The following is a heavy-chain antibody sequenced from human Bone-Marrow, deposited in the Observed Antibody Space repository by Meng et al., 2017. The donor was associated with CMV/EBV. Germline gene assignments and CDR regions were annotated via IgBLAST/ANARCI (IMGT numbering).Heavy chain of an antibody. CDR2: IYYSGST. Sequence: SGGYYWSWIRQHPGKGLEWIGYIYYSGSTYYNPSLKSRVTISVDTSKNQFSLKLSSVTAADTAVYYCARGAINYDFWSGYYTYYFDYWGRGTLVTVSS. CDR1: SGGYY. J-gene: IGHJ4*01. D-gene: IGHD3-3*01. V-gene: IGHV4-31*02. CDR3: ARGAINYDFWSGYYTYYFDY.